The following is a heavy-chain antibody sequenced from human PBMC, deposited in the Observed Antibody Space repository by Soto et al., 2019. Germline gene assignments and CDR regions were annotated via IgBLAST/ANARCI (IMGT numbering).Heavy chain of an antibody. V-gene: IGHV4-34*01. CDR2: INYRGSS. J-gene: IGHJ6*02. Sequence: QVQLQQWGAGLLKPSETLSLTCAVYGGSFTGYYWTWIRQTPGKGLEWIGEINYRGSSYYNPSLESRNSMAVDTYKNQFSLKLRSVTAADTAVYFCVRGQPHRITIFEVVIRSYDYGMDVWGQGTTVTVSS. CDR1: GGSFTGYY. CDR3: VRGQPHRITIFEVVIRSYDYGMDV. D-gene: IGHD3-3*02.